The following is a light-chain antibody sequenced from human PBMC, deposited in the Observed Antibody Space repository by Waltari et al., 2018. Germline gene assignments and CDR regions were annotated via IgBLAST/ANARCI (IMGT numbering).Light chain of an antibody. CDR3: QQYKSPPWT. V-gene: IGKV1-5*03. J-gene: IGKJ1*01. CDR1: QGIRSW. Sequence: DIQMTQSPSTLSAPVGDRVTITCRASQGIRSWLAWYQQKPGKAPKLLISKASTLESGVPSRFSGSGSRTEFTLTISSLQPDDFATYHCQQYKSPPWTFGQGTKVEIK. CDR2: KAS.